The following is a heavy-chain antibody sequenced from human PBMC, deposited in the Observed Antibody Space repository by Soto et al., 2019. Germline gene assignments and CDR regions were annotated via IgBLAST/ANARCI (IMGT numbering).Heavy chain of an antibody. CDR1: GYTFTSYG. CDR2: ISAYNGNT. Sequence: GASVKVSCKASGYTFTSYGISWVRQAPGQGLEWMGWISAYNGNTNYAQKLQGRVTMTTDTSTSTAYMELRSLRSDDTAVYYCARGYINTAGGDNPLSGMDVWGQGTTDTVSS. D-gene: IGHD2-21*02. V-gene: IGHV1-18*01. CDR3: ARGYINTAGGDNPLSGMDV. J-gene: IGHJ6*02.